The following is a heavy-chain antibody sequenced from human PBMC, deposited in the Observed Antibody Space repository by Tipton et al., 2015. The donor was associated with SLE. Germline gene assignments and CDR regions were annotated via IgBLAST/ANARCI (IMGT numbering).Heavy chain of an antibody. Sequence: SLRLSCAASGITFSNYWTSWVRQAPGKGLEWVAIINQYGTEKNYVDSVKGRFTISRDNAKNSMDLQMNSLRAEDPAVYFCASVPGEAYFQHWGRGTLVTVSS. J-gene: IGHJ1*01. CDR3: ASVPGEAYFQH. CDR2: INQYGTEK. CDR1: GITFSNYW. V-gene: IGHV3-7*01.